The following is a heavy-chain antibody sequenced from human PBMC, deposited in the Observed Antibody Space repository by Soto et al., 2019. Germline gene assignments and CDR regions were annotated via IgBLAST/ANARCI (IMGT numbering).Heavy chain of an antibody. J-gene: IGHJ4*02. V-gene: IGHV3-74*01. Sequence: EVQLVESGGGLVQPGGSLKLSCAASGFTFTNYWIHWVRQAPGKGLVWVSRINCDGSNINYADFVKGRFTISRDNAKTTVYLQMNSLRAEDTAVYFCASSATGLYGDYNWGQGALVTVSS. CDR2: INCDGSNI. CDR1: GFTFTNYW. CDR3: ASSATGLYGDYN. D-gene: IGHD4-17*01.